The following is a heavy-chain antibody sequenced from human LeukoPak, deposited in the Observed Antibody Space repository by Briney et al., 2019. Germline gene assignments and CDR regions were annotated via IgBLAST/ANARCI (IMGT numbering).Heavy chain of an antibody. CDR2: FDPEDGET. CDR1: GYTLTELS. CDR3: ARPPDYSNDDQGYFQH. J-gene: IGHJ1*01. Sequence: ASAKVSCKVSGYTLTELSMHWVRQAPGKGLEWMGGFDPEDGETIYAQKFQGRVTMTEDTSTDTAYMELSSLRSEDTAVYYCARPPDYSNDDQGYFQHWGQGTLVTVSS. D-gene: IGHD4-11*01. V-gene: IGHV1-24*01.